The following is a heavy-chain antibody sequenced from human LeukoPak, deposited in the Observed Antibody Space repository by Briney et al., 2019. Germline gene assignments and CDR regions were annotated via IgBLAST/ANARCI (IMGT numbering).Heavy chain of an antibody. CDR1: GGSISSYY. D-gene: IGHD6-19*01. CDR2: IYYSGST. Sequence: PSETLPLTCTVSGGSISSYYWSWIRQPPGKGLEWIGYIYYSGSTNYNPSLKSRVTISVDTSKNQFSLKLSSVTAADTAVYYCARGLMTYSSGWYGYWGQGTLVTVSS. J-gene: IGHJ4*02. V-gene: IGHV4-59*01. CDR3: ARGLMTYSSGWYGY.